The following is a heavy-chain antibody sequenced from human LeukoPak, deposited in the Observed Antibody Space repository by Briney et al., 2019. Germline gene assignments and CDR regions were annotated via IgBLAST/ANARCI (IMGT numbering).Heavy chain of an antibody. CDR3: ARGVRSFDY. J-gene: IGHJ4*02. Sequence: GGSLRLTCAASGFTFSSYWMSWVRQAPGKGLEWVASIKQDGSDIYYVDSVKGRFTISRDNAKNSLYLQMDSLRAEDTALYYCARGVRSFDYWGQGTLVTVSS. V-gene: IGHV3-7*04. CDR2: IKQDGSDI. CDR1: GFTFSSYW. D-gene: IGHD4-17*01.